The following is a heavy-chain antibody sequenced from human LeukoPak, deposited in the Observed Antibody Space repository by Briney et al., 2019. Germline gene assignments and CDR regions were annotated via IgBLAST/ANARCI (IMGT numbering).Heavy chain of an antibody. D-gene: IGHD6-6*01. CDR1: GYSISSGYY. CDR2: IYHSGIT. Sequence: PSETLSLTCAVSGYSISSGYYWGWIRQPPGKGLEWIGSIYHSGITYYNPSLKSRVTISVDTSKNQFSLTLSSVTAADTAVYYCARLITARLERDYWGQGTLVTVSS. J-gene: IGHJ4*02. V-gene: IGHV4-38-2*01. CDR3: ARLITARLERDY.